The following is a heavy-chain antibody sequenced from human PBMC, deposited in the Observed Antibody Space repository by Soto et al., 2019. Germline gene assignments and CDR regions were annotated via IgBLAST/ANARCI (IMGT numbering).Heavy chain of an antibody. CDR1: GFTFSSYA. V-gene: IGHV3-30-3*01. Sequence: PGGSLRLSCAASGFTFSSYAMHWVRQAPGKGLEWVAVISYDGSNKYYADSVKGRFTISRDNSKNTLYLQMNSLRAEDTAVYYCARDYYYYGMDVWGQGTTVTAP. CDR2: ISYDGSNK. CDR3: ARDYYYYGMDV. J-gene: IGHJ6*02.